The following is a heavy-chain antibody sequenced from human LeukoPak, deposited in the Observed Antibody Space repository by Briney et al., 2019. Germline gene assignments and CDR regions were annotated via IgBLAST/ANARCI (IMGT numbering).Heavy chain of an antibody. J-gene: IGHJ4*02. CDR1: GFTFSSYW. D-gene: IGHD3-3*01. CDR3: ARDRYDFWSGYPAALSDY. Sequence: GGSLRLSCAASGFTFSSYWMSWVRQAPGKGLEWVANIKQDGSEKYYVDSVKGRFTISRDNAKNSLYLQMNSLRAEDTAVYYCARDRYDFWSGYPAALSDYWGQGTLVTVSS. V-gene: IGHV3-7*01. CDR2: IKQDGSEK.